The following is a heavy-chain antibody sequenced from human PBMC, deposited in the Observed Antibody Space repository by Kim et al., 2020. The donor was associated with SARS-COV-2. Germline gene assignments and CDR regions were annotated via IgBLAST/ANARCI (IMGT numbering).Heavy chain of an antibody. CDR2: IYTSGST. V-gene: IGHV4-61*02. D-gene: IGHD3-9*01. Sequence: SETLSLTCTVSGGSISSGSYYWSWIRQPAGKGLEWIGRIYTSGSTNYNPSLKSRVTISVDTSKNQFSLKLSSVTAADTAVYYCARDPPQLRYFDWLSDGMDVWGQGTTVTVSS. J-gene: IGHJ6*02. CDR3: ARDPPQLRYFDWLSDGMDV. CDR1: GGSISSGSYY.